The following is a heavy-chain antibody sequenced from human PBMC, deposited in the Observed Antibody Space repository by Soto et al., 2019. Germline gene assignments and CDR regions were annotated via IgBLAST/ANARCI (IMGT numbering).Heavy chain of an antibody. CDR1: GFTFSSYW. CDR3: ARELRWLYGMDV. J-gene: IGHJ6*02. CDR2: INSDGSST. V-gene: IGHV3-74*01. D-gene: IGHD4-17*01. Sequence: EVQLVESGGGLVQPGGSLRLSCAASGFTFSSYWMHWVRQAPGKGLVWVSRINSDGSSTSYADSVKGQFTISRDNAKNTLYLQMNSLRAEDTAVYYCARELRWLYGMDVWGQGTTVTVSS.